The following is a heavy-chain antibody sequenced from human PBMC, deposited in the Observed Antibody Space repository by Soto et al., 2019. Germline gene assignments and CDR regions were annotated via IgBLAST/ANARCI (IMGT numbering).Heavy chain of an antibody. V-gene: IGHV3-33*01. CDR1: GFTFSSYG. CDR2: IWYDGSNK. Sequence: GGSLRLSCAASGFTFSSYGMHWVRQAPGKGLEWVAVIWYDGSNKYYADSVKGRFTISRDNSKNTLYLQMNSLRAEDTAVYYCARDLTPLLGGLGYWGQGTLVTVSS. J-gene: IGHJ4*02. CDR3: ARDLTPLLGGLGY. D-gene: IGHD3-16*01.